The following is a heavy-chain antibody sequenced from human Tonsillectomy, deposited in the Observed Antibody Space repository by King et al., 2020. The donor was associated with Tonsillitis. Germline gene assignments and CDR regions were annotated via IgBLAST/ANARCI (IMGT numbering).Heavy chain of an antibody. D-gene: IGHD4/OR15-4a*01. J-gene: IGHJ2*01. CDR2: IYYSGST. CDR1: GGSISSYY. CDR3: ARHGDDYGDFCYFDL. Sequence: VQLQESGPGLVKPSETLSLTCTVSGGSISSYYWSWIRQPPGKGLEWVGYIYYSGSTNYNPSLKSRVTISVDTSKNQFSLKLSSVTAADTAVYYCARHGDDYGDFCYFDLWGRGTLVTVSS. V-gene: IGHV4-59*08.